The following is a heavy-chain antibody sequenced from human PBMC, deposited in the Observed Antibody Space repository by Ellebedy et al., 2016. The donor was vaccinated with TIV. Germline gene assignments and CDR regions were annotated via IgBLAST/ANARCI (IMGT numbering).Heavy chain of an antibody. J-gene: IGHJ6*03. V-gene: IGHV4-39*01. CDR3: ATFNQYYTYLGV. Sequence: SETLSLXXTVSGDSISSSSDYWVWIRQPPGKGLEWNGTFSNRDRTDYNPSLKSRVFILVDASKNQFFLQLTSVTAADTAVYYCATFNQYYTYLGVWGKGTTVTVSS. CDR1: GDSISSSSDY. CDR2: FSNRDRT. D-gene: IGHD1-14*01.